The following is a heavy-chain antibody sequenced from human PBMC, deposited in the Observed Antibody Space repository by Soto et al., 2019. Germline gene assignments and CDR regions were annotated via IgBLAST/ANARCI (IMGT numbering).Heavy chain of an antibody. D-gene: IGHD4-17*01. CDR2: IYYSGST. V-gene: IGHV4-59*01. Sequence: SETLSLTCTVSGGSISSYYWSWIRQPPGKGLEWIGYIYYSGSTNNNPSLKSRVTISVDTSKNQFSLKLSSVTAADTAVYYCAADLSGDLIIDYWGQGTLVTAPQ. CDR3: AADLSGDLIIDY. CDR1: GGSISSYY. J-gene: IGHJ4*02.